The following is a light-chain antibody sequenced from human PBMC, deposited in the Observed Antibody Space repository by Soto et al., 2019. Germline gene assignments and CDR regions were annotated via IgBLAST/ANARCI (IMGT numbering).Light chain of an antibody. CDR3: QKYNSAPPIT. V-gene: IGKV1-27*01. CDR1: QGISNY. Sequence: DIQMTQSPSSLSASVGDRVTITCRASQGISNYLAWYQQKPGKVPKLLIYAASTLQSGVPSRFSGSGSGTDFTLTISSLQPEDVATYYCQKYNSAPPITFGKGTRLEI. J-gene: IGKJ5*01. CDR2: AAS.